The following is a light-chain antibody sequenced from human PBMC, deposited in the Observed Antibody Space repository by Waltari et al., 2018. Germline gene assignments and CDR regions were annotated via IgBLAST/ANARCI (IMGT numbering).Light chain of an antibody. Sequence: DMVMTQSPDSLAVFLGERATIDCTSSQSVCYRSAKMHYLACYQHKPGQPPKLLFYGAYTREAGVPDRFSASGSGTDFTLTINNLQAEDVAVYYCQQYYRSRTFGQGTKGEIK. CDR1: QSVCYRSAKMHY. V-gene: IGKV4-1*01. CDR2: GAY. J-gene: IGKJ1*01. CDR3: QQYYRSRT.